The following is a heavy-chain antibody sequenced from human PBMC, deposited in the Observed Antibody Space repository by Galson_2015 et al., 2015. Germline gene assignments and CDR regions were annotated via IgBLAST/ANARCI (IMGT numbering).Heavy chain of an antibody. CDR3: AANLGRGLIIPTIFVY. CDR2: FDPEDGET. Sequence: SVKVSCKVSGYTLIELSMHWVRQAPGKGLEWMGSFDPEDGETIYAQKFQGRVTMSEDASTDTAYMELSSLRSEDTAVYYCAANLGRGLIIPTIFVYRGQGTLVTVSS. V-gene: IGHV1-24*01. J-gene: IGHJ4*02. CDR1: GYTLIELS. D-gene: IGHD3-3*01.